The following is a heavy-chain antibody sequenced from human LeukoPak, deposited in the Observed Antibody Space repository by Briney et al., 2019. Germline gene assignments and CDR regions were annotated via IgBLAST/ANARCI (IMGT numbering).Heavy chain of an antibody. CDR2: IYYSGST. CDR3: ARGDYDFWSGYYALDY. CDR1: GGSISSYY. Sequence: SETLSLTCTVSGGSISSYYWSWIRQPPGEGLEWIGYIYYSGSTNYNPSLKSRVTISVDTSKNQFSLKLSSVTAADTAVYYCARGDYDFWSGYYALDYWGQGTLVTVSS. J-gene: IGHJ4*02. D-gene: IGHD3-3*01. V-gene: IGHV4-59*01.